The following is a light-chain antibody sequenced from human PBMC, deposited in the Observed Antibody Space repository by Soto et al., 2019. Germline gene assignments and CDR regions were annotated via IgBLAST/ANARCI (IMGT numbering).Light chain of an antibody. Sequence: QSALTQPPSASGSPGQSVTISCTGTSSYVGGYNYVSWYQQYPGRAPKLMIYEVTKRPSGVPDRFSGSKSGNTASLTVSGLQAEDEAEYYCSSYAASNNFYFVFGGGPKLTVL. CDR1: SSYVGGYNY. V-gene: IGLV2-8*01. J-gene: IGLJ3*02. CDR2: EVT. CDR3: SSYAASNNFYFV.